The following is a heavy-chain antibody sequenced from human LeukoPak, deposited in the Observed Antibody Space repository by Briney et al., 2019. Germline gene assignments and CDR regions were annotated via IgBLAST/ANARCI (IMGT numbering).Heavy chain of an antibody. CDR3: AKGGAVPYYYYYMDV. Sequence: GGSLRLSCAASGFTFSSYAMSWVRQAPGKGLEWVSAISGSGGSTYYADSVKGRFTISRDNSENTLYLQMNSLRAEDTAVYYCAKGGAVPYYYYYMDVWGKGTTVTVSS. CDR1: GFTFSSYA. D-gene: IGHD1-1*01. J-gene: IGHJ6*03. V-gene: IGHV3-23*01. CDR2: ISGSGGST.